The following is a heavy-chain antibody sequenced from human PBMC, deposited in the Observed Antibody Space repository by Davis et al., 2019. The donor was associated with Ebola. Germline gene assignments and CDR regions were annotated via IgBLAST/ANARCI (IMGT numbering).Heavy chain of an antibody. Sequence: GESLKISCAASGFRFATYTMNWVRQAPGKGLVWVSRINSGGSTYYADSVKGRFTISRDNSKNTLYLQMNSLRAEDTALYYCARDALDDYGDTEHSPYYYYYGMDVWGKGTTVTVSA. CDR2: INSGGST. CDR3: ARDALDDYGDTEHSPYYYYYGMDV. J-gene: IGHJ6*04. CDR1: GFRFATYT. D-gene: IGHD4-17*01. V-gene: IGHV3-53*01.